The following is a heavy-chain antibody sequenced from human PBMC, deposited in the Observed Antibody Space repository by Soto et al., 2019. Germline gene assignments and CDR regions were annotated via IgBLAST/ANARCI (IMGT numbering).Heavy chain of an antibody. D-gene: IGHD1-1*01. Sequence: DVQLVESGGGLIQPGESLRLSCAAFGLTISGKKYVAWVRQAPGKGLEWVSGLYDVDGSFYADSVRGRFTTSSDSSKTTVYLQRNDLRPDDTAVYYCATWHEREHAYDVWGKGTTVTVSS. J-gene: IGHJ3*01. CDR2: LYDVDGS. CDR1: GLTISGKKY. CDR3: ATWHEREHAYDV. V-gene: IGHV3-53*01.